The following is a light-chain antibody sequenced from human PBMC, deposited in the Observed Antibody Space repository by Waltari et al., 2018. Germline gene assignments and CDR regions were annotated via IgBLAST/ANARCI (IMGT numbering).Light chain of an antibody. J-gene: IGLJ3*02. CDR2: EVI. CDR3: CSYAGRNIWV. Sequence: SALTQPASVSGSPGQSLTIPCPGTSRNVGFFNLVSWYQQHPDKAPKLLVYEVIERPSGVSSRFSGSKSGNTASLTISGLQAEDEADYYCCSYAGRNIWVFGGGTKVTVL. V-gene: IGLV2-23*02. CDR1: SRNVGFFNL.